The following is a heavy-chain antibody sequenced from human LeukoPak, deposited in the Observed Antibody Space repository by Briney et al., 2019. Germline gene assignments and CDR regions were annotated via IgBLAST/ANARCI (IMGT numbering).Heavy chain of an antibody. J-gene: IGHJ5*02. CDR2: INHSGST. CDR3: ARDSGTTGEVKFDP. CDR1: GGSFSGYY. V-gene: IGHV4-34*01. D-gene: IGHD3-10*01. Sequence: PSETLSLTCAVYGGSFSGYYWSWLRQPPGKGLEWIGEINHSGSTNYNPSLKSRLTISIDTSKNQFSLKLSSVTAADTAVYYCARDSGTTGEVKFDPWGQGTLVTVSS.